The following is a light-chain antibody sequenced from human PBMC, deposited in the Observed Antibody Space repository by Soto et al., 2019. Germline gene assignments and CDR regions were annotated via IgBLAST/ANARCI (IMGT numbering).Light chain of an antibody. J-gene: IGKJ3*01. CDR1: QTINYSY. Sequence: EIVLTQSPGTLSLSPGERATLSCRATQTINYSYLAWYQQKPGQAPRLLIYGASSRATGIPDRFSGRGSGTDFTLTISRLEPEDFAVYYCKQYGASPFPFGPGTKVDIK. CDR3: KQYGASPFP. CDR2: GAS. V-gene: IGKV3-20*01.